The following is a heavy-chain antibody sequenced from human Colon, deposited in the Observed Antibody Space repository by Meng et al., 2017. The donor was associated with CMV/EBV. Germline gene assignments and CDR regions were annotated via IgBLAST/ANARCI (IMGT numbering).Heavy chain of an antibody. CDR2: IYYTGST. J-gene: IGHJ4*02. Sequence: SETLSLTCSVSGGPMSRDGYFWAWVRQPPGKGLEWIATIYYTGSTYYNLSHKSRVTISRDTSKNLFSLKMNSMTAADTAVYYCATIPRGILIRLFDFWGQGTLVTVSS. D-gene: IGHD2-15*01. CDR3: ATIPRGILIRLFDF. CDR1: GGPMSRDGYF. V-gene: IGHV4-39*07.